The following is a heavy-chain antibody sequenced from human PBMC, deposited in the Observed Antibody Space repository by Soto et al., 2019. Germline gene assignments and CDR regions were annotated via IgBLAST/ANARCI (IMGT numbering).Heavy chain of an antibody. CDR2: MNPNSGNT. CDR3: ARAYNWNDEPFAP. D-gene: IGHD1-1*01. CDR1: GYTFTSYD. V-gene: IGHV1-8*01. Sequence: QVQLVQSGAEVKKPGASVKVSCKASGYTFTSYDINWVRQATGQGLEWMGWMNPNSGNTGYAQKFQGRVTMTRNTSISTAYMALSSLRSEDPAVYYCARAYNWNDEPFAPWGQGTLVTVSS. J-gene: IGHJ5*02.